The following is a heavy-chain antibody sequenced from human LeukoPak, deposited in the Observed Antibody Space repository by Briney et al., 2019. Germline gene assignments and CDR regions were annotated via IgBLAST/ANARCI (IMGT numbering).Heavy chain of an antibody. CDR1: GYTFTSYY. CDR2: INPSGGST. Sequence: ASVKVSCKASGYTFTSYYMHWVRQAPGQGLEWMGIINPSGGSTSYAQKFQGRVTMTRDMSTSTVYMELSSLRSEDTAVYYCAKETLYDGDYSAPAFDIWGQGTMVTVSS. J-gene: IGHJ3*02. CDR3: AKETLYDGDYSAPAFDI. V-gene: IGHV1-46*01. D-gene: IGHD4-17*01.